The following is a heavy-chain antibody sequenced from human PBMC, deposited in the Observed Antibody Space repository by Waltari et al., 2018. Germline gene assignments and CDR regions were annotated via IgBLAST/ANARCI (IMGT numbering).Heavy chain of an antibody. CDR3: AKDRCTDGQCYTYFDY. J-gene: IGHJ4*02. CDR1: GFTFNNFA. Sequence: EVELLESGGGLVQPGGTLRLSCEAYGFTFNNFAMSWVRQAPGKGLEWVSAISGSGGTTYYADSVKGRFTISRDNSRNVLYLQMNTLSAEDTAVYYCAKDRCTDGQCYTYFDYWGQGALITVSS. V-gene: IGHV3-23*01. CDR2: ISGSGGTT. D-gene: IGHD2-8*01.